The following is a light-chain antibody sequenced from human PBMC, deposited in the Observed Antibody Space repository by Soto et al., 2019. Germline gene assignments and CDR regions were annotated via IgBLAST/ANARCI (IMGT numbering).Light chain of an antibody. J-gene: IGLJ1*01. CDR1: SSDVGGYNY. CDR2: DVT. V-gene: IGLV2-14*01. CDR3: SSYTSSSTPYV. Sequence: QSALTQPASVSGSPGQSITISCTGTSSDVGGYNYVSWYQQHPVKAPKLMIYDVTIRPSGVSDRFSGSKSGNTASLTISGLQAEDEADYYCSSYTSSSTPYVFGTWTKLTVL.